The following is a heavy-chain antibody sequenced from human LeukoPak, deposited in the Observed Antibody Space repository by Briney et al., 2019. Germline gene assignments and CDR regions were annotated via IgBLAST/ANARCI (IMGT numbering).Heavy chain of an antibody. Sequence: GGSLRLSCAASGFTFSSYAMSWVRQAPGKGLEWVSSISGSGGRTYHADSVKGRFTISRDNSKNTLYLQMNSLRAEDTAVYYCATPPTVTRNYWGQGILVTVSS. CDR2: ISGSGGRT. CDR3: ATPPTVTRNY. V-gene: IGHV3-23*01. CDR1: GFTFSSYA. J-gene: IGHJ4*02. D-gene: IGHD4-17*01.